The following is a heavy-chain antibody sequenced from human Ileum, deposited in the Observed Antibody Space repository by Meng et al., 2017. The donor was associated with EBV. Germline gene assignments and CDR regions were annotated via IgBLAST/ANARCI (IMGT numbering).Heavy chain of an antibody. CDR2: IYYSGST. D-gene: IGHD2-15*01. Sequence: GPGLVKPSGTLSPPCTVSGGSISSYYWSWIRQPPGKGLEWIGYIYYSGSTNYNPSLKSRVTISVDTSKNQFSLNLSSVTAADTAVYYCARGGWSLDYWGQGTLVTVSS. CDR3: ARGGWSLDY. J-gene: IGHJ4*02. V-gene: IGHV4-59*08. CDR1: GGSISSYY.